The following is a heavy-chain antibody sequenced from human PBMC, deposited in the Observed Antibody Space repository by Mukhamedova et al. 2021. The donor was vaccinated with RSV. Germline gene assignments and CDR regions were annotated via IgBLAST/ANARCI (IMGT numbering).Heavy chain of an antibody. Sequence: GLEWMGGIIPIFDTTNYTQKFQGRVTITADKSTSTAYMELSSLRSEDTAVYYCAMGGVGYCSSTSCYTSAFDFWGQGTMVTVSS. J-gene: IGHJ3*01. D-gene: IGHD2-2*02. CDR2: IIPIFDTT. V-gene: IGHV1-69*06. CDR3: AMGGVGYCSSTSCYTSAFDF.